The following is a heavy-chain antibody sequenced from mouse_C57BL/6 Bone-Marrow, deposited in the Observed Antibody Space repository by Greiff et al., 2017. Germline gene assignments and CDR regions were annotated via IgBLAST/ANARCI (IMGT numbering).Heavy chain of an antibody. CDR1: GYTFTSYW. J-gene: IGHJ2*03. V-gene: IGHV1-64*01. Sequence: QVQLQQPGAELVKPGASVKLSCKASGYTFTSYWMHWVKQRPGQGLEWIGMIHPNSGSTNYNEKFKSKATLTVDKSSSTAYMQLSSLTSEDSAVYDCARSYDGDYVGYFDIWGQGTSLTVSS. D-gene: IGHD2-3*01. CDR3: ARSYDGDYVGYFDI. CDR2: IHPNSGST.